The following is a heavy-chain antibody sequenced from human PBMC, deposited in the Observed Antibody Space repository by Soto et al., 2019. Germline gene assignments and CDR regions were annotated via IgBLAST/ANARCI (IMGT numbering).Heavy chain of an antibody. D-gene: IGHD5-12*01. Sequence: SETLSLTCTVSGGSISNYYWSWIRQPPGKGLEWIGYIYYSGTTNYNPSLKSRVTISVDTSKNQFSLKLSSVTAADTAVYYCARVRYSGYNLYDYYGLDVWGQGTTVTVSS. CDR2: IYYSGTT. J-gene: IGHJ6*02. CDR3: ARVRYSGYNLYDYYGLDV. CDR1: GGSISNYY. V-gene: IGHV4-59*01.